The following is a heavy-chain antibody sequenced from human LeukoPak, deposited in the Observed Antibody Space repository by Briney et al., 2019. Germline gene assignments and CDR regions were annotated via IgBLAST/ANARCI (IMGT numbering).Heavy chain of an antibody. CDR2: IYYSGST. D-gene: IGHD6-19*01. CDR3: AREPTTPVAGTHEGFY. J-gene: IGHJ4*02. V-gene: IGHV4-59*01. Sequence: SETLSLTCTVSGGSISSYYWSWIRQPPGKGLERIGYIYYSGSTNYNPSLKSRVTISVDTSKNQFSLKLSSVTAADTAVYYCAREPTTPVAGTHEGFYWGQGTLVTVSS. CDR1: GGSISSYY.